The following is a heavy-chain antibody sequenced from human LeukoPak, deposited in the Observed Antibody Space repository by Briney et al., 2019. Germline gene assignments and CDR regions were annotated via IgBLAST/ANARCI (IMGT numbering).Heavy chain of an antibody. J-gene: IGHJ4*02. CDR1: GFTFSSYG. CDR2: IRYDGSNK. V-gene: IGHV3-30*02. Sequence: GGSLRLSCAASGFTFSSYGMHWLPQAPGKGLEGVAFIRYDGSNKYYEDPVKGSFTISRDNSKDNLYLKMNSLSAEATAVFYCAKGVNGAGRYKNTDYWGQGTLVTVSS. CDR3: AKGVNGAGRYKNTDY. D-gene: IGHD3-10*01.